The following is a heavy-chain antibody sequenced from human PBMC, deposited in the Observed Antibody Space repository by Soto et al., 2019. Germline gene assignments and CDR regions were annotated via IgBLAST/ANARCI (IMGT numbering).Heavy chain of an antibody. CDR3: AKGDRSFSSGGGALFDF. CDR2: ISWNSGSI. D-gene: IGHD6-19*01. Sequence: EVQLVESGGGLVQPGRSLRLSCAASGFTFDDYAMHWVRQAPGKGLEWVSGISWNSGSIGYADSVKGRFTISRDNAKNPLDLPMNRLRTEDTALFYWAKGDRSFSSGGGALFDFWGQGTMVTVSS. CDR1: GFTFDDYA. J-gene: IGHJ3*01. V-gene: IGHV3-9*01.